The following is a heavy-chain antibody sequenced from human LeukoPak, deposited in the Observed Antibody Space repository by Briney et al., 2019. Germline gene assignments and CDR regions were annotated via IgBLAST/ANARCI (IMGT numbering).Heavy chain of an antibody. CDR2: IYSDGRT. D-gene: IGHD5-18*01. J-gene: IGHJ4*02. Sequence: SGGSLRLSCAASGFTFSTYRMNWVRQAPGKGLEWVSAIYSDGRTYYADSVRGRFTISRDISKSTLYLQMSSLRAEDTAVYFCSRVGYTYKTRALWGQGTLVTVSS. CDR1: GFTFSTYR. V-gene: IGHV3-66*01. CDR3: SRVGYTYKTRAL.